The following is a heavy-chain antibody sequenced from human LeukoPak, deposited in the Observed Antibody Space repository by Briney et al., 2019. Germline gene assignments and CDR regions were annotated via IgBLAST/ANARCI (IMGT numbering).Heavy chain of an antibody. J-gene: IGHJ4*02. D-gene: IGHD3-10*01. CDR2: INPNSGGT. V-gene: IGHV1-2*04. CDR1: GYTFTGYY. Sequence: ASVKVSCKASGYTFTGYYMHWVRQAPGQGLEWMGWINPNSGGTNYAQKFQGWVTMTRDTSISTAYMELSRLRSDDTAVYYCARVGTMVRVYYFDYWGQGTLVTVSS. CDR3: ARVGTMVRVYYFDY.